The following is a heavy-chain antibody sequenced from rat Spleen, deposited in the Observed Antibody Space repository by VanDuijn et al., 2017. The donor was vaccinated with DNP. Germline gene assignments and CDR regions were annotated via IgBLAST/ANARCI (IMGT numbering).Heavy chain of an antibody. V-gene: IGHV5-22*01. D-gene: IGHD1-10*01. J-gene: IGHJ2*01. Sequence: EVQVVESGGGLVQPGRSMKVSCAASGFTFSSFPMAWVRQAPTKGLEWVAYISYEGSRSYYGDSVKGRFTISRDNAKSTLYLQMNGLRSEDMATYYCARRQQLFYFDHWGQGVMVTVSS. CDR1: GFTFSSFP. CDR3: ARRQQLFYFDH. CDR2: ISYEGSRS.